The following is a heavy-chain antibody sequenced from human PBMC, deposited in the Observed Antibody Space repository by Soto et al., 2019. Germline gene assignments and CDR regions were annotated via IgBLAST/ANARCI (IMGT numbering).Heavy chain of an antibody. J-gene: IGHJ4*02. Sequence: PGGSLRLSCTASGFTFSSYGMNWVRQAPGKGLEWVSSISSSSSTIYYADSVRGRFTISRDNAKNSLYLQMNSLRAEDTALYYCAREVVDQPRDHWGQGTLVTVSS. V-gene: IGHV3-48*01. CDR1: GFTFSSYG. CDR3: AREVVDQPRDH. CDR2: ISSSSSTI. D-gene: IGHD2-15*01.